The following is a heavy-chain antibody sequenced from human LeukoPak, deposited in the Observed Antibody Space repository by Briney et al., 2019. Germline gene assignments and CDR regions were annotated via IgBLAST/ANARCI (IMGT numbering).Heavy chain of an antibody. CDR1: GYTFTGYY. Sequence: ASVKVSCKASGYTFTGYYMHWVRQAPGQGLEWMGWINPNSGGTNYAQKFQGRVTMTRDTSISTAYMELSRLRSDDTAVYYCARDKDTAMVTYYSDYWGQGTLVTVSS. V-gene: IGHV1-2*02. J-gene: IGHJ4*02. D-gene: IGHD5-18*01. CDR2: INPNSGGT. CDR3: ARDKDTAMVTYYSDY.